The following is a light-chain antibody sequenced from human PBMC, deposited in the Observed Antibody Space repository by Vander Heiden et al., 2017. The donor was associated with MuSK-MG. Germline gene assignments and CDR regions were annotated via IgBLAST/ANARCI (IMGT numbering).Light chain of an antibody. J-gene: IGKJ4*01. CDR1: QNVKNN. V-gene: IGKV3-15*01. CDR3: QQYNSWPLT. CDR2: DAS. Sequence: ELVMTQSPGTLSVSPGESPTLSCRASQNVKNNFAWYQQKPGQAPRVVIYDASTRAAGIPGRFSGSGSGTEFTLTISGLQSEDSAVYYCQQYNSWPLTFGGGTKVEIK.